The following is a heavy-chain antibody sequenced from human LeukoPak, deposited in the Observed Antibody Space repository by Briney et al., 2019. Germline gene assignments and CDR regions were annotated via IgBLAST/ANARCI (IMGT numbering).Heavy chain of an antibody. D-gene: IGHD6-13*01. CDR1: GGSISSGSYY. V-gene: IGHV4-61*02. J-gene: IGHJ4*02. Sequence: SENLSLTCTVAGGSISSGSYYWSWIRQPAGKGLEWIGRIYSSGSTNYNPSLKSRVTISVDTSKNQFSLKLSSVTAADTAVYDCARDSVAAQTTDYWGQGTLVTVSS. CDR3: ARDSVAAQTTDY. CDR2: IYSSGST.